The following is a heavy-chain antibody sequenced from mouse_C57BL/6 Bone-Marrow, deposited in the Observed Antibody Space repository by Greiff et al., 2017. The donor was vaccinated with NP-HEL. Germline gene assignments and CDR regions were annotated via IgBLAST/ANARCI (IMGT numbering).Heavy chain of an antibody. Sequence: QVQLQQSGPGLVQPSQSLSIPCTVSGFSLTSYGVHWVRQSPGKGLEWLGVIWRGGSTDYNAAFMSRLSITKDNSKSQVFFKMNSLQADDTAIYYCAKNQNYYGSSHYAMDYWGQGTSVTVSS. CDR2: IWRGGST. D-gene: IGHD1-1*01. V-gene: IGHV2-5*01. J-gene: IGHJ4*01. CDR3: AKNQNYYGSSHYAMDY. CDR1: GFSLTSYG.